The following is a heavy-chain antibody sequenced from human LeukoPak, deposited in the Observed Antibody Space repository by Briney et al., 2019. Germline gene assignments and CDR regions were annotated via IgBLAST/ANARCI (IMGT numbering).Heavy chain of an antibody. CDR2: ISSSGSTI. D-gene: IGHD3-22*01. CDR3: ARVEPRTPNYYDSSRLDAFDI. Sequence: GGSLRLSCAASGFTFSDYYMSWIRQAPGKGLEWVSYISSSGSTIYYADSVKGRFTISRDNAKNSLYLQMNSLRAEDTAVYYCARVEPRTPNYYDSSRLDAFDIWGQGTMVTVSS. J-gene: IGHJ3*02. V-gene: IGHV3-11*01. CDR1: GFTFSDYY.